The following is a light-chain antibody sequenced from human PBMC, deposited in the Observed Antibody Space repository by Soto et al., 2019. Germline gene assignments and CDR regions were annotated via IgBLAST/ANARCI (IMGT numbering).Light chain of an antibody. Sequence: EIVLTQSPGTLSLSPRDRATLSCRASQRVSNSYLAWYQQKPGQAPRLLIYDASTRAAGVADRVTGGGSGTDFTLTISALEPEDFALYFCQQYERPPFAFGQGTRLEI. J-gene: IGKJ2*01. CDR1: QRVSNSY. V-gene: IGKV3-20*01. CDR3: QQYERPPFA. CDR2: DAS.